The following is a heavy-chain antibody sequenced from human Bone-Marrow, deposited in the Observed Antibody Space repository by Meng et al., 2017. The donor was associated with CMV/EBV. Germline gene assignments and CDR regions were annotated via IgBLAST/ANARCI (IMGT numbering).Heavy chain of an antibody. V-gene: IGHV4-30-4*08. J-gene: IGHJ4*02. D-gene: IGHD6-13*01. CDR1: GGSISGGDYY. Sequence: SETLSLTCTVSGGSISGGDYYWSWIRQPPGKGLEWIGYIYYSGITYYNPSLKSRVSISVDRSKNQFSLKLSSVTAADTAVYYCARVGGIAAAGTFDYWGQGTLVTVSS. CDR3: ARVGGIAAAGTFDY. CDR2: IYYSGIT.